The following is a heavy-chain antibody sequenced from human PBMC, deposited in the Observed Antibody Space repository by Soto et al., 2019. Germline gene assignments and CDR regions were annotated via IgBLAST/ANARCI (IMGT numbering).Heavy chain of an antibody. CDR3: AREPLTYYYDSSGYGLGFDY. CDR2: INPSGGST. Sequence: ASVKVSCKASGYTFTSYDMHWVRQAPGQGLEWMGIINPSGGSTSYAQKFQGRVTMTRDTSTSTVYMELSSLRSEDTAVYYCAREPLTYYYDSSGYGLGFDYWGQGTLVTVSS. J-gene: IGHJ4*02. CDR1: GYTFTSYD. V-gene: IGHV1-46*03. D-gene: IGHD3-22*01.